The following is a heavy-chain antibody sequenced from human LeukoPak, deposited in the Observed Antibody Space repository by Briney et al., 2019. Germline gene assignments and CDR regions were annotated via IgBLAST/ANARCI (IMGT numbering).Heavy chain of an antibody. D-gene: IGHD6-19*01. CDR2: IYTSGST. V-gene: IGHV4-4*07. CDR1: GGSISSYY. CDR3: AGTRLLQYSSGWYEVGYFDY. Sequence: SETLSLTCTVSGGSISSYYWSWIRQPAGKGLEWIGRIYTSGSTNYNPSLKSRVTMSVDTSKNQFSLKLSSVTAADTAVYYCAGTRLLQYSSGWYEVGYFDYWGQGTLVTVSS. J-gene: IGHJ4*02.